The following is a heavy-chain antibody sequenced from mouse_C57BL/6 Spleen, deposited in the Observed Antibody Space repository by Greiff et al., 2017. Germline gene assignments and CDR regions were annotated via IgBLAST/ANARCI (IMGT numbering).Heavy chain of an antibody. CDR1: GYAFSSSW. V-gene: IGHV1-82*01. J-gene: IGHJ3*01. Sequence: VKLMESGPELVKPGASVKISCKASGYAFSSSWMNWVKQRPGKGLEWIGRIYPGDGDTNYNGKFKGKATLTADKSSSTAYMQLSSLTSEDSAVYFCASERDYYHLFAYWGQGTLVTVSA. D-gene: IGHD1-1*01. CDR2: IYPGDGDT. CDR3: ASERDYYHLFAY.